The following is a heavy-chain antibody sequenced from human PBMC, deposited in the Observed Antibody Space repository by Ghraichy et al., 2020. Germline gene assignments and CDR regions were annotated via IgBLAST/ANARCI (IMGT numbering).Heavy chain of an antibody. J-gene: IGHJ5*02. D-gene: IGHD3-3*01. CDR2: IYYSGST. V-gene: IGHV4-31*03. CDR3: ARVNLYCDFWSGYHWGLPTDNWFDP. Sequence: SETLSLTCTVSGGSISSVGYYWSWIRQHPGKGLEWIGYIYYSGSTYYNPSLKSRVTISVDTSKNQFSLKLSSVTAADTAVYYSARVNLYCDFWSGYHWGLPTDNWFDPWGQGTLVTVSS. CDR1: GGSISSVGYY.